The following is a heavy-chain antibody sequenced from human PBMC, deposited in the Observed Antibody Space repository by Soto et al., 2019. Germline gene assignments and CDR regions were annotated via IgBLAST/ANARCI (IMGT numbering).Heavy chain of an antibody. CDR3: LRHSSKAVAAREPFDP. Sequence: GETLNISCQDSGYDFTTKWISWVRQMPGKDLVWVGRVAPRDSYTDSNPSFRGHVIISVNRSVSTEYQEWSNLKATDRATYYCLRHSSKAVAAREPFDPWGQGTPVTVS. V-gene: IGHV5-10-1*02. D-gene: IGHD2-15*01. CDR1: GYDFTTKW. CDR2: VAPRDSYT. J-gene: IGHJ5*02.